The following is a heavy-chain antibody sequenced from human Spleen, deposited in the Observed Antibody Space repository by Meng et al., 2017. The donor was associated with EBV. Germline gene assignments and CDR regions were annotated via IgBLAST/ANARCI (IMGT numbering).Heavy chain of an antibody. CDR3: ARSKRGWDGDYFDF. Sequence: HLWRCVLDRLSPSQPLSLPASVSVVSISPGGSSWSWVRQPPGKGLEWIGHIYHSGSTYYHPSVKSRVIMSVDRSKNQFSLKLTSVTAADTAVYYCARSKRGWDGDYFDFWGQGTLVTVSS. V-gene: IGHV4-30-2*01. J-gene: IGHJ4*02. CDR1: VVSISPGGSS. D-gene: IGHD6-19*01. CDR2: IYHSGST.